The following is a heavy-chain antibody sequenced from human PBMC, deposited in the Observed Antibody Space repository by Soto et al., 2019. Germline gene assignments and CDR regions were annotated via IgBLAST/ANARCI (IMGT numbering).Heavy chain of an antibody. CDR1: GFTFSSYG. CDR3: AKDHRPGYSYAPGRFDP. CDR2: ISYDGSNK. D-gene: IGHD5-18*01. J-gene: IGHJ5*02. Sequence: PGGSLRLSCAASGFTFSSYGMHWVRQAPGKGLEWVAVISYDGSNKYYADSVKGRFTISRDNSKNTLYLQMNSLRAEDTAVYYCAKDHRPGYSYAPGRFDPWGQEPWSPSPQ. V-gene: IGHV3-30*18.